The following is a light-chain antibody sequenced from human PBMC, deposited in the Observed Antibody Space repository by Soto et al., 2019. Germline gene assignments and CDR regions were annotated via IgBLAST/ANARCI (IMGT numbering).Light chain of an antibody. CDR1: QSISSY. V-gene: IGKV1-39*01. CDR3: QQTFRGFT. Sequence: DIQMIQSPPSLSASVGDRVTITCRASQSISSYLNWYKQKPGKAPELLIYVTSSLQSGVPSRFSGSGCGTDFTLNISSLQPEDFATYYCQQTFRGFTFGPGTKVDFK. J-gene: IGKJ3*01. CDR2: VTS.